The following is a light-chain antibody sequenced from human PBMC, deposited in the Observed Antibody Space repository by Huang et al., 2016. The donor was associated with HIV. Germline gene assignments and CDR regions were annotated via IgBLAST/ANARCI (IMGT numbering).Light chain of an antibody. CDR2: WAS. CDR3: QQHYGRQST. Sequence: IVMTQPPESLVVSLGERASINCKSSQSLLYRSNIKNYLAWYQKKQGHPPTLLIYWASVRDVGVPERFSGGGSGTNFTLTINSLQADDVAVYYCQQHYGRQSTFGQGT. V-gene: IGKV4-1*01. J-gene: IGKJ1*01. CDR1: QSLLYRSNIKNY.